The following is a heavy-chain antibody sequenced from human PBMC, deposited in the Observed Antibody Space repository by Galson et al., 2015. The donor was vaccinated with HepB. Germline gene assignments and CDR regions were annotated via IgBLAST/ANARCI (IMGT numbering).Heavy chain of an antibody. CDR2: IWYDGSNK. Sequence: SLRLSCAASGFTFSSYGMHWVRQAPGKGLEWVAVIWYDGSNKYYADSVKGRFTISRDNSKNTLYLQMNSLRAEDTAVYYCARGYCSGGSCSYYYYGMDVWGQGTTVTVSS. J-gene: IGHJ6*02. CDR3: ARGYCSGGSCSYYYYGMDV. V-gene: IGHV3-33*01. D-gene: IGHD2-15*01. CDR1: GFTFSSYG.